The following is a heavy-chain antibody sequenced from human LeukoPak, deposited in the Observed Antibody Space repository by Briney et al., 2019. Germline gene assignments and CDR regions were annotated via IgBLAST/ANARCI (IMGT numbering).Heavy chain of an antibody. CDR2: IYHSGST. J-gene: IGHJ2*01. V-gene: IGHV4-38-2*02. D-gene: IGHD1-26*01. CDR3: ARDQRGGYSPYWYFDL. Sequence: SETLSLTCTVSGYSISSGYYWGWIRQPPGKGLEWIGSIYHSGSTYYNPSLKSRVTISVDTSKNQFSLKLSSVTAADTAVYYCARDQRGGYSPYWYFDLWGRGTLVTVSS. CDR1: GYSISSGYY.